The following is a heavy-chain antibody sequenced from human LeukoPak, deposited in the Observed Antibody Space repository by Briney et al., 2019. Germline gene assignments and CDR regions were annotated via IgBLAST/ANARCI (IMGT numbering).Heavy chain of an antibody. CDR1: GFTFSDYY. CDR3: ARDRSANSRVYYFDY. J-gene: IGHJ4*02. D-gene: IGHD6-6*01. Sequence: GGSLRLSCAASGFTFSDYYMSWIRQAPGKGLEWVSYISGSSTHTNYADSVKGRFTISRDNAKKSLYLQMNSLRAEDTAVYYCARDRSANSRVYYFDYWGQGTLVTVSS. V-gene: IGHV3-11*05. CDR2: ISGSSTHT.